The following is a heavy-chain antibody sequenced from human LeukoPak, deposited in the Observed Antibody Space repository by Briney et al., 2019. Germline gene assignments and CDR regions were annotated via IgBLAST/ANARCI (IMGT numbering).Heavy chain of an antibody. CDR2: IKEDGSEK. V-gene: IGHV3-7*01. Sequence: GGSLRLSCAASGFTLSSYWMSWVRQAPGKGLEWVANIKEDGSEKHYVESVKGRFTISRDNAKNSLYLQMNSLRAEDTAVYYCARDYSYAYYYYYYYMDVWGKGTTVTVSS. CDR3: ARDYSYAYYYYYYYMDV. J-gene: IGHJ6*03. CDR1: GFTLSSYW. D-gene: IGHD5-18*01.